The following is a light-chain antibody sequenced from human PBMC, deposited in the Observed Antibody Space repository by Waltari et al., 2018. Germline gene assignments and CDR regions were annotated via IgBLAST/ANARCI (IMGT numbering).Light chain of an antibody. CDR3: QQRSNWPYT. CDR2: DAS. V-gene: IGKV3-11*01. CDR1: QTVRTF. Sequence: EIVLTQSPATLSLSPGERATLSCRASQTVRTFLAWYQQKPGQAPRLLIFDASSRATGIPAKFGGSGSGTDFTLTVSNLEPEDFAVYYCQQRSNWPYTFGQGTRVDIK. J-gene: IGKJ2*01.